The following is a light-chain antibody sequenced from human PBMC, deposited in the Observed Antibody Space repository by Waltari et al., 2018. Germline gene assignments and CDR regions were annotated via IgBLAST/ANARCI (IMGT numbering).Light chain of an antibody. Sequence: DIQMTQSPSSLSASVGDRVPITCRTSQTISNYLNWYQQKPGKAPDLLIYAASTLESGVPSRFSGSASGTDFTLTISSLQPEDFAIYYCQQSYSTPRTFGQGTKVEIK. V-gene: IGKV1-39*01. CDR2: AAS. CDR1: QTISNY. CDR3: QQSYSTPRT. J-gene: IGKJ1*01.